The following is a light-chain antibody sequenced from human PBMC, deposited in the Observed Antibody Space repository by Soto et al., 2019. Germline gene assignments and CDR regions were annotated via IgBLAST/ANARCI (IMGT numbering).Light chain of an antibody. CDR3: SSYTSSRTYV. CDR1: SSDVGGYNY. J-gene: IGLJ1*01. V-gene: IGLV2-14*01. Sequence: QSALTQPASVSGSPGQSITISCTGTSSDVGGYNYVSWYQQHPGKAPKLMIYEVSNRPSGVSNRFPGSKSGNTASLTISGLQAEDEADYYCSSYTSSRTYVFGTGNKVTVL. CDR2: EVS.